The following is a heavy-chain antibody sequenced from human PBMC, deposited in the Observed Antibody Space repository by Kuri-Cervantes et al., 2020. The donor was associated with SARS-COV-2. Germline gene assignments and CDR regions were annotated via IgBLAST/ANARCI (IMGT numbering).Heavy chain of an antibody. D-gene: IGHD6-13*01. Sequence: GSLRLSCTVSGCSISSYYWSWIRQPPGKGLEWIGYINYSGSTNYNPSLKSRVTISLDTSKNQFSLKLGSVTAADTAVYYCARESISSWYWFDPWGQGTLVTVSS. CDR3: ARESISSWYWFDP. J-gene: IGHJ5*02. V-gene: IGHV4-59*12. CDR2: INYSGST. CDR1: GCSISSYY.